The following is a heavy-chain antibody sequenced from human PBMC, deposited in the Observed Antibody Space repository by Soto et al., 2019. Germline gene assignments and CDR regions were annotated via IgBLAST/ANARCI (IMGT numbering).Heavy chain of an antibody. CDR3: ARHIGGSTSCLYH. CDR1: GGSFSGYY. D-gene: IGHD2-2*01. J-gene: IGHJ4*02. CDR2: INHSGST. Sequence: SETLSLTCAVYGGSFSGYYWSWIRQPPGKGLEWIGEINHSGSTNYNPSLKSRVTISVDTSKNQFSLKLSSVTAADTAVYYCARHIGGSTSCLYHWGQGTLVTVSS. V-gene: IGHV4-34*01.